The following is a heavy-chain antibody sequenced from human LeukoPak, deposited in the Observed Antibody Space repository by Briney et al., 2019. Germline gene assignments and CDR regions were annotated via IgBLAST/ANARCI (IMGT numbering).Heavy chain of an antibody. CDR3: ARAVEMASFWSFDY. CDR1: GGSISGYY. V-gene: IGHV4-59*01. D-gene: IGHD5-24*01. Sequence: SETLSLTCTVSGGSISGYYWSWIRQPAGKGLEWIGYIYCSGSTNYNPSLKSRVTISVDTSKNQFSLKLSSVTAADTAVYYCARAVEMASFWSFDYWGQGTLVTVSS. CDR2: IYCSGST. J-gene: IGHJ4*02.